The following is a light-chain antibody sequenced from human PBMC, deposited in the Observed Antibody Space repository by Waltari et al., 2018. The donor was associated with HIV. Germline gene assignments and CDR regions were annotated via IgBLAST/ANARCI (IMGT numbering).Light chain of an antibody. CDR3: QQYNNWPRT. V-gene: IGKV3-15*01. Sequence: TQSPATLSVAPGERATVSCRASQSVSSHLAWYQQKSGQAPRLLIYGASSRATGIPARISVTWSGTEFTLTISSLQSEDFAVYYCQQYNNWPRTFGQGTKVEIK. J-gene: IGKJ1*01. CDR2: GAS. CDR1: QSVSSH.